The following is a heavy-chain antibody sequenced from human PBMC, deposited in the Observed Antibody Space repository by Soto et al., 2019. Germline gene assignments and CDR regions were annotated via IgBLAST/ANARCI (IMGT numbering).Heavy chain of an antibody. Sequence: SGLTLGEPAQTLTLTCAFSGFSLTTTRMGVAWIRQPPGKALECLALIYWDDGKRYSPSLKNRLTVSKDTSTNRVVLTITNISPDDTGTYFCAHAGDFDLLSFDRWGPGTLVTVSS. CDR3: AHAGDFDLLSFDR. V-gene: IGHV2-5*02. D-gene: IGHD2-15*01. CDR1: GFSLTTTRMG. J-gene: IGHJ4*02. CDR2: IYWDDGK.